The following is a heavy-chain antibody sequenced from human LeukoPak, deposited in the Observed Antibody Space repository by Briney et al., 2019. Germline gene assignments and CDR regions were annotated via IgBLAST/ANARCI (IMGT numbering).Heavy chain of an antibody. V-gene: IGHV4-39*01. D-gene: IGHD6-19*01. J-gene: IGHJ4*02. CDR3: ARHTIAVASTFDY. Sequence: SETLSLTCTVSGGSISSSSYYWAWMRQPPGKGLEWIGSTYYSGSTYYNPSLKSRVTISVDTSKNQFSLKVRSVTAADTAVYYCARHTIAVASTFDYWGQGTLVTVS. CDR2: TYYSGST. CDR1: GGSISSSSYY.